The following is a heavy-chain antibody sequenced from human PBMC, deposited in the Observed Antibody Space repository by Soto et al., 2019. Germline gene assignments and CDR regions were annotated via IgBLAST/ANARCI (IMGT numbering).Heavy chain of an antibody. J-gene: IGHJ4*01. V-gene: IGHV4-4*07. D-gene: IGHD3-10*01. CDR3: AADSGRGGRAFDH. CDR2: LYLGGAP. CDR1: DASITNFF. Sequence: QVPIQESGPGLVTPSDTLSLTCTVSDASITNFFWNWVRQPAGGPLEWIGRLYLGGAPTYNPSLRSRLFISADTSKNQVSLKLTSVTAADTAVYYCAADSGRGGRAFDHWGHGALATVSS.